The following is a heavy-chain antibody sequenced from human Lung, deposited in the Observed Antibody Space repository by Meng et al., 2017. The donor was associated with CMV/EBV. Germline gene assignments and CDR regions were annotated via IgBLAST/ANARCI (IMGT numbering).Heavy chain of an antibody. V-gene: IGHV3-21*01. J-gene: IGHJ6*02. Sequence: GEXXKISCAASGFTFSSYSMNWVRQAPGKGLEWVSSISSSGTYIYYADSVKGRFTISRDNAQNSLYLQMNSLRAEDTAVYYCARDVSPRSSAYFAIYYFYALDVXGQGTTVPSP. CDR3: ARDVSPRSSAYFAIYYFYALDV. CDR1: GFTFSSYS. CDR2: ISSSGTYI. D-gene: IGHD2-21*01.